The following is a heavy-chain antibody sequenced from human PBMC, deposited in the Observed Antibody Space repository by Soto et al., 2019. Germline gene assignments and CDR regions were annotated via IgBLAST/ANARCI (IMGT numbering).Heavy chain of an antibody. J-gene: IGHJ6*02. Sequence: QVQLQESGPGLVKPSQTLSLTCTVSGGSISSGGYYWSWIRQHPGKGLEWIGYIYYSGSTYYNPSLKSRVTISVDTSKNQFSLKLSSVTAADTAVYYCARDRLRYYYGSGSPPQMGYYYYGMDVWGQGTTVTVSS. V-gene: IGHV4-31*03. CDR1: GGSISSGGYY. CDR3: ARDRLRYYYGSGSPPQMGYYYYGMDV. D-gene: IGHD3-10*01. CDR2: IYYSGST.